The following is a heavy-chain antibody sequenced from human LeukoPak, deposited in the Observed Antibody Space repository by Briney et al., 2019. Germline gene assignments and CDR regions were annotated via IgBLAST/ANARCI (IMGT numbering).Heavy chain of an antibody. J-gene: IGHJ4*02. V-gene: IGHV3-23*01. CDR2: ISGSGGST. CDR3: AKYLGWPVSDFYFDY. D-gene: IGHD4-23*01. CDR1: GFTFSNFA. Sequence: GCPRLSCAASGFTFSNFAMSWVRQAPGKGLEWVSAISGSGGSTYYADSVKGRFPISRDNSKNTLYLQMNSLRADDTAVYYCAKYLGWPVSDFYFDYWGQGTLVTVSS.